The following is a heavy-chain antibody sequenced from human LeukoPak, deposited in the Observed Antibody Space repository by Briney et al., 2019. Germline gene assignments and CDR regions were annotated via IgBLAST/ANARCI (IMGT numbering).Heavy chain of an antibody. CDR1: GFSVGRKY. CDR3: ARDGASIDDQYYGLDV. V-gene: IGHV3-21*06. CDR2: ISSSSSYI. D-gene: IGHD1-1*01. J-gene: IGHJ6*02. Sequence: TGGSLRLSCVISGFSVGRKYMSWVRQAPGKGLEWVSSISSSSSYIYYADSVKGRFTISRDNDKNTVFLEMNSLRAEDTAVYYCARDGASIDDQYYGLDVWGQGTTVTVSS.